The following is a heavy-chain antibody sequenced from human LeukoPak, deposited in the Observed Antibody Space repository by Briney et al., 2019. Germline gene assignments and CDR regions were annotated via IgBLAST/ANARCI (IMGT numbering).Heavy chain of an antibody. CDR3: ARNLLDIADPWESSGY. V-gene: IGHV1-46*01. CDR1: GYTFTSNY. D-gene: IGHD5-12*01. CDR2: ISPSGGST. Sequence: VASVKVSCKAFGYTFTSNYMHWVRQAPGQGPEWMGVISPSGGSTTYAQKFQGRVTLTRDMSTSTAYMELSSLRSEDTAVYYCARNLLDIADPWESSGYWGQGTLVTVSS. J-gene: IGHJ4*02.